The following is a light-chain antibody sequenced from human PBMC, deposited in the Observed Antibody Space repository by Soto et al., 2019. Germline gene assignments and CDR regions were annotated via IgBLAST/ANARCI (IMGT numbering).Light chain of an antibody. CDR2: GAS. CDR1: QSVSSN. CDR3: QQYNNWPPWT. J-gene: IGKJ1*01. V-gene: IGKV3-15*01. Sequence: EIVMTQSPATLSVSPGERATLSCRASQSVSSNIAWYQQKPGQAPRLLIYGASTRATGIPVRFSGSGSGTDFTLTISSLQSEDFAVYYCQQYNNWPPWTFGQWTKVEIK.